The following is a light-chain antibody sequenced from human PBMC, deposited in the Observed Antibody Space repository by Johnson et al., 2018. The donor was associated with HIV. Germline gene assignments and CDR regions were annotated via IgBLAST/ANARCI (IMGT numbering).Light chain of an antibody. CDR1: YSNIANNY. Sequence: QSVLTQPPSVSAAPGQKVTISCSGSYSNIANNYVSWYQQLPGAAPKLLIYDNKKRPSGISDRFSGSKSGTSATLGITGLQPGDEADYYCGTWDSSLSVYVFGTGTKVTVL. CDR2: DNK. V-gene: IGLV1-51*01. J-gene: IGLJ1*01. CDR3: GTWDSSLSVYV.